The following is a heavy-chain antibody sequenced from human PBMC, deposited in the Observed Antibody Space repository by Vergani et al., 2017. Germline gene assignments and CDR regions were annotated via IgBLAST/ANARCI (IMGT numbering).Heavy chain of an antibody. D-gene: IGHD3-10*01. Sequence: QVQLQESGPGLVKPSETLTLTCAVSDSSIMTNPYWGWFRQSPGKGLEWIGCFQHSGDTHYNSSLKSRVSISIVSSSKFSLSLTSVTAADTAIYYCARHRGSGGFFPSSYFYGMDVWGHGTTVTVSS. CDR1: DSSIMTNPY. J-gene: IGHJ6*02. CDR2: FQHSGDT. V-gene: IGHV4-38-2*01. CDR3: ARHRGSGGFFPSSYFYGMDV.